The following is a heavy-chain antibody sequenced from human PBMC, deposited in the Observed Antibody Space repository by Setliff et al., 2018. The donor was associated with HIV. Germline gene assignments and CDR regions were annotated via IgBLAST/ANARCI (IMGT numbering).Heavy chain of an antibody. CDR2: IYYSGST. Sequence: SETLSLTCTVSGISISSGGYHWSWIRQHPGKGLEWIGYIYYSGSTYYNPSLKSRITISVDTSKNQFSLKLSSVTAADTAVYYCARGGYCSGGTCPFDYWGQGTLVTVSS. CDR3: ARGGYCSGGTCPFDY. D-gene: IGHD2-15*01. V-gene: IGHV4-31*03. CDR1: GISISSGGYH. J-gene: IGHJ4*02.